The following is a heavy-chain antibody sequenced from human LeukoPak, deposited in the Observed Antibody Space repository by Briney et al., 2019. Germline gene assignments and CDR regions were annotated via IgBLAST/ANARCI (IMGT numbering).Heavy chain of an antibody. J-gene: IGHJ6*03. Sequence: GGSLRLSCAASGFTFSSYWMHWVRQAPGKGLVWVSRINSDGSSTSYADSVKGRFTISRDNAKNTLYLQMNSLRAEDTAVYYCARDQEYSYGYGYYYYYYMDVRGKGTTVTVSS. CDR2: INSDGSST. V-gene: IGHV3-74*01. D-gene: IGHD5-18*01. CDR1: GFTFSSYW. CDR3: ARDQEYSYGYGYYYYYYMDV.